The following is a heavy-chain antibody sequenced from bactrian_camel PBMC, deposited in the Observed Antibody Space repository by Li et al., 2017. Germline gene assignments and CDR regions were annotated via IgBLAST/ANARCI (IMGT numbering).Heavy chain of an antibody. J-gene: IGHJ4*01. Sequence: VQLVESGGGSVQAGGSLRLSCVASGNIYCSTYMAWFRQAPGKEREGVARIYRGDSSTYYADSVKGRFTISQDNAKNSVYLQMDNLKPEDTAKYYCAAREPKYGCGLTRRSFKYWGQGTQVTV. V-gene: IGHV3S40*01. CDR1: GNIYCSTY. D-gene: IGHD5*01. CDR2: IYRGDSST. CDR3: AAREPKYGCGLTRRSFKY.